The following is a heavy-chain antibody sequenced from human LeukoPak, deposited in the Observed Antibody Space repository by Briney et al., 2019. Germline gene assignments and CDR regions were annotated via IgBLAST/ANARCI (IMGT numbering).Heavy chain of an antibody. J-gene: IGHJ4*02. V-gene: IGHV3-33*01. CDR1: GFTFSSYG. CDR3: ARRVYNSGWYIDY. Sequence: SGGSLRLSCAASGFTFSSYGMHWVRQAPGKGLEWVAVIWYDGSNKYYADSVKGRFTISRDNSKNTLYLQMNSLRAEDTAVYYCARRVYNSGWYIDYWGQGTLVTVSS. CDR2: IWYDGSNK. D-gene: IGHD6-19*01.